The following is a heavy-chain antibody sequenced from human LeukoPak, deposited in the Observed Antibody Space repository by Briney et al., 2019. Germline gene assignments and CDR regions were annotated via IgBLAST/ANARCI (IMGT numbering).Heavy chain of an antibody. J-gene: IGHJ6*03. CDR2: IYYSGST. V-gene: IGHV4-39*01. CDR3: ARLYVYYYYMDV. Sequence: PSETLSLTCTVSGGSISSSSYYWGWIRQPPGKGLEWIGSIYYSGSTYYNPSLKSRVTISVDTSKNQFSLKLSSVTAADTAVYYCARLYVYYYYMDVSGKGTMVTVSS. D-gene: IGHD3-16*01. CDR1: GGSISSSSYY.